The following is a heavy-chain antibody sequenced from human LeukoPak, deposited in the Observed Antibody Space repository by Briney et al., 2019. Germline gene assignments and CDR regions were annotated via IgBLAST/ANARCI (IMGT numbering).Heavy chain of an antibody. D-gene: IGHD3-3*01. J-gene: IGHJ3*02. Sequence: ASVKVSCKASGYTFTSYYIHWVRQAPGQGLEWMGIVNPSGGGTNSAQKFRGRVTMTRDTSTSTVYMELSSLRSEDTAVYYCARGGPYYDFWSGYSDHDAFDIWGQGTMVTVSS. V-gene: IGHV1-46*01. CDR1: GYTFTSYY. CDR3: ARGGPYYDFWSGYSDHDAFDI. CDR2: VNPSGGGT.